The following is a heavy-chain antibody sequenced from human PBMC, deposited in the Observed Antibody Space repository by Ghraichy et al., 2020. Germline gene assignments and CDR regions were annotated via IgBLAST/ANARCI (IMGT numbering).Heavy chain of an antibody. Sequence: GGSLRLSCAASGFTFSSYAMSWVRQAPGKGLEWVSAISGSGGSTYSADSVKGRFTISRDNSKNTLYLQMNSLRAEDTAVYYCAKDPRRFWEWLVVGGGRGDPYYYYMDVWGKGTTVTVSS. CDR3: AKDPRRFWEWLVVGGGRGDPYYYYMDV. D-gene: IGHD3-3*01. CDR2: ISGSGGST. CDR1: GFTFSSYA. V-gene: IGHV3-23*01. J-gene: IGHJ6*03.